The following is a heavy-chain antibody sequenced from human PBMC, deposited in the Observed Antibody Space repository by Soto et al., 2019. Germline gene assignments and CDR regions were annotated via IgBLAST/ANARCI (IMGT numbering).Heavy chain of an antibody. CDR3: ARASGYDILTGYWLGYFDY. V-gene: IGHV3-74*01. Sequence: XGALRLSCAASGFTFSNYWMHWVRQAPGKGLAWVSRLNSDGSSTSYADAVKGRFTISRDNTKNTLSLQMDSLRTEDSAVYYCARASGYDILTGYWLGYFDYWGRGTLVTVSS. CDR2: LNSDGSST. J-gene: IGHJ4*02. D-gene: IGHD3-9*01. CDR1: GFTFSNYW.